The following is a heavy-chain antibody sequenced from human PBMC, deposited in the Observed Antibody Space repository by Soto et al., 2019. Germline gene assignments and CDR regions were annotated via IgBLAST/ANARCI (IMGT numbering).Heavy chain of an antibody. CDR3: ARPPFGNSDDYYNGMDV. Sequence: QVKLVESGGGMAQPGRSLRLSCVASGFTLSSYAMHWVRQAPGKGLDWVAVISYDGRREYYAESVKGRFTISRDNSKNTLYLQVNSLSVEDTAVYYCARPPFGNSDDYYNGMDVWGQGTTVTVSS. CDR2: ISYDGRRE. CDR1: GFTLSSYA. V-gene: IGHV3-30*03. J-gene: IGHJ6*02. D-gene: IGHD5-12*01.